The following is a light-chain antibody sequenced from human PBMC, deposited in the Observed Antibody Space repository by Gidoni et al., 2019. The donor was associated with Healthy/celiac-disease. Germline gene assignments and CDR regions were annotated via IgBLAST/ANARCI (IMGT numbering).Light chain of an antibody. CDR2: GNS. CDR3: QSYDSSMSGYYV. CDR1: SSNIRAGYD. Sequence: QSVLTPPPSVSADPGHTVTISCTGSSSNIRAGYDVHLYQQLPGTAPKLLIYGNSNRHSGVPDLLYCAKSGTSASLSITGLQAEDEADYYCQSYDSSMSGYYVFGTGTKVTVL. V-gene: IGLV1-40*01. J-gene: IGLJ1*01.